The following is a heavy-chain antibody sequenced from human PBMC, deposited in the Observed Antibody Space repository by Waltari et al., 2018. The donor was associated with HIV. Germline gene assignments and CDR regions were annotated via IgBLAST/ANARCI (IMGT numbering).Heavy chain of an antibody. CDR1: GYTFTRYD. CDR3: ARVRRPSGSYYLSY. CDR2: MNPHRGTT. Sequence: QVQLEQSGAEVKKPGASVKVSCKASGYTFTRYDIFWVRQATGQGLEWMGWMNPHRGTTAYAQKFQGRVTMTRNTSITTAYMELSSLRSEDTAVYYCARVRRPSGSYYLSYWGQGTLVTVSS. J-gene: IGHJ4*02. V-gene: IGHV1-8*01. D-gene: IGHD1-26*01.